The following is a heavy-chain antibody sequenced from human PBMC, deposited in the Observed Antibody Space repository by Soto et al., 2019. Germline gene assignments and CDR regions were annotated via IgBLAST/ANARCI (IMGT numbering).Heavy chain of an antibody. CDR1: GGSISKYY. CDR3: ARQGFGALHGLGDV. J-gene: IGHJ6*03. CDR2: VHDSWGS. Sequence: QVPLQESCPGLVKPSETLALSCTVSGGSISKYYWSWFRQTPGNGLAWIGYVHDSWGSNYNPSLKSRVAISLDPSKSQFSLKLASVTATDTAVYYCARQGFGALHGLGDVWGKWTTVTVS. D-gene: IGHD3-10*01. V-gene: IGHV4-59*08.